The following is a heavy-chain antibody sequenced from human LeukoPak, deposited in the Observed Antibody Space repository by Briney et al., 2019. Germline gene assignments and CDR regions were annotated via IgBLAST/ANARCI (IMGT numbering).Heavy chain of an antibody. CDR2: VHHSGST. V-gene: IGHV4-39*07. CDR3: ARGGSAVTTLGLYV. D-gene: IGHD4-17*01. J-gene: IGHJ4*02. CDR1: GDSITSSAFY. Sequence: PSETLSLTCTVSGDSITSSAFYWSWIRQPPGKGLEWIGKVHHSGSTNYNPSLKSRVTISVDMSKNQFSLNLTSVTAADTAVYYCARGGSAVTTLGLYVWGQGTLVTVSS.